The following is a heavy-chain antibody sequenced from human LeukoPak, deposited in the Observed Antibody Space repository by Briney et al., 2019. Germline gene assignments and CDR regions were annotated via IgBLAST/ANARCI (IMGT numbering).Heavy chain of an antibody. CDR1: GFTFSDYY. D-gene: IGHD2-2*01. CDR2: ISSSGSTI. Sequence: GGSLRLSCAASGFTFSDYYMSWIRQAPGKGLEWVSYISSSGSTIYYADSVKGRFTISRDNAKNSLYLQMNSLRAEDTAVYYCARRPVYCSSTSCYYYYYMDVWGKGTTVTVSS. J-gene: IGHJ6*03. CDR3: ARRPVYCSSTSCYYYYYMDV. V-gene: IGHV3-11*04.